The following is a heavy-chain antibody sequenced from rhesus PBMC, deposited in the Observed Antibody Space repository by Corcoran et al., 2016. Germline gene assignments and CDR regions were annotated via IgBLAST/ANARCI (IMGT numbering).Heavy chain of an antibody. CDR1: GGSISRSYYY. CDR3: ARLGY. CDR2: NSFSGST. Sequence: QVQLQESGPGLVKPSETLSLTCAVSGGSISRSYYYLSWLRPAPGKGLECIGYNSFSGSTSYNPSLKSRVTISRDTSKNQFSLKLSSVTAADTAVYYCARLGYWGQGVLVTVSS. V-gene: IGHV4-122*02. J-gene: IGHJ4*01.